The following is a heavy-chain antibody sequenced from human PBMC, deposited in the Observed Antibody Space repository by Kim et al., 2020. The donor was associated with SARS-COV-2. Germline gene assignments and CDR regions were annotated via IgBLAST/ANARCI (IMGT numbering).Heavy chain of an antibody. CDR1: GYTFTNYG. J-gene: IGHJ4*02. CDR2: INIATGNR. Sequence: ASVKVSCKASGYTFTNYGIHWVRQAPGQRPEWMGWINIATGNRGYSQKFLGRVSNTRDTSANRAYMELSSLTSEDTAVYYCARDNSAYDYWGQGTLVTVSS. V-gene: IGHV1-3*04. CDR3: ARDNSAYDY.